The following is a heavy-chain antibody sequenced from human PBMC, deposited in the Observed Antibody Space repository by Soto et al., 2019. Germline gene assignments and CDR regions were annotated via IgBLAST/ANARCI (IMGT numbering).Heavy chain of an antibody. CDR2: IYYSGST. J-gene: IGHJ6*02. Sequence: SETLSLTCTVSGGSISSGDYYWSWIRQPPGTGLVWIGYIYYSGSTYYNPSLKSRVTISVDTSKNQFSLKLSSVTAADTAVYYCARARPAMVRGVVYYYYGTDVWGQGTTVTVSS. CDR1: GGSISSGDYY. D-gene: IGHD3-10*01. CDR3: ARARPAMVRGVVYYYYGTDV. V-gene: IGHV4-30-4*01.